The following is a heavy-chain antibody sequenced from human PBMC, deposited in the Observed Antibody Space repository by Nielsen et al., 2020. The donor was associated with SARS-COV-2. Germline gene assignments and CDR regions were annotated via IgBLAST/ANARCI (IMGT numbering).Heavy chain of an antibody. D-gene: IGHD1-26*01. CDR2: ISVYNGDT. J-gene: IGHJ4*02. CDR1: GYTFTSYA. CDR3: ARGTGEDY. Sequence: ASVKVSCKASGYTFTSYAINWVRQAPGQGLEWMGWISVYNGDTNYAQKFQGRVTMTTDTSTNTAYMELRSLKSDDTAVYYCARGTGEDYWGQGTLVTVSS. V-gene: IGHV1-18*01.